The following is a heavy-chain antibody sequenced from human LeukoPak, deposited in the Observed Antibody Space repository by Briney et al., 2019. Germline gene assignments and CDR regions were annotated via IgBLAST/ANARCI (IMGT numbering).Heavy chain of an antibody. J-gene: IGHJ4*02. Sequence: PGGSLRLSCAASGFTFSSCGMHWVRQAPGKGLEWVAVISYDGSNKYYADSVKGRFTISRDNSKNTLYLQMNSLRAEDTAVYYCASGAAAGWGQGTLVTVSS. D-gene: IGHD6-13*01. CDR1: GFTFSSCG. V-gene: IGHV3-30*03. CDR2: ISYDGSNK. CDR3: ASGAAAG.